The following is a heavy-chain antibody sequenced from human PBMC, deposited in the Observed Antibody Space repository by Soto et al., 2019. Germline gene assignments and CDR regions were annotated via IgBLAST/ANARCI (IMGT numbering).Heavy chain of an antibody. CDR1: GFTFSNAW. CDR3: TTHVLLFLEWLFP. J-gene: IGHJ5*02. V-gene: IGHV3-15*01. D-gene: IGHD3-3*01. Sequence: EVQLVESGGGLVKPGGSLRLSCAASGFTFSNAWMSWVRQAPGKGLEWVGRIKSKTDGGTTDYAAPVKGRFTISRDDSKNTLYLQMNSLKTEDTAVYYCTTHVLLFLEWLFPWGQGTLVTVSS. CDR2: IKSKTDGGTT.